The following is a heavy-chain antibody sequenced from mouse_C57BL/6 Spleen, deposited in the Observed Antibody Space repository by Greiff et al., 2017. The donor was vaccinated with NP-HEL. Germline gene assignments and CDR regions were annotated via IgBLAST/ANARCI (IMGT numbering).Heavy chain of an antibody. V-gene: IGHV5-12*01. CDR1: GFTFSDYY. J-gene: IGHJ1*03. Sequence: EVKVVESGGGLVQPGGSLKLSCAASGFTFSDYYMYWVRQTPEKRLEWVAYISNGGGSTYYPDTVKGRFTISRDNAKNTLYLQMSRLKSENTAMYYGARRGSMIRRTDCYFDVWGTGTTVTVSS. CDR3: ARRGSMIRRTDCYFDV. D-gene: IGHD2-4*01. CDR2: ISNGGGST.